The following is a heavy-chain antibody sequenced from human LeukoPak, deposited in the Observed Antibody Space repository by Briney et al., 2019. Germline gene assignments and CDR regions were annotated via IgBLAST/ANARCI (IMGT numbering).Heavy chain of an antibody. CDR1: RLTFSSYT. J-gene: IGHJ4*02. Sequence: GGSLRLSCAASRLTFSSYTMNWVRQAPGKGLEWVSSISSSSNYRYYADSVKGRFTISRDNAKNSLYLQMNSLRAEDTAVYYCARTQFWVDYWGQGTLVTVSS. D-gene: IGHD4-11*01. V-gene: IGHV3-21*01. CDR3: ARTQFWVDY. CDR2: ISSSSNYR.